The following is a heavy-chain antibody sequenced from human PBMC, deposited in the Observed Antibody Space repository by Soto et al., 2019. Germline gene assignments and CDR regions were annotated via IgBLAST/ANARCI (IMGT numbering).Heavy chain of an antibody. CDR3: ARDLPDYGDAFDI. CDR1: GHSISSGYY. J-gene: IGHJ3*02. CDR2: IYHSGST. Sequence: LSLTCAVPGHSISSGYYWGWIRQPPGKGLEWIGSIYHSGSTYYNPSLKSRVTISVDTSKNQFSLKLSSVTAPDTAVYYCARDLPDYGDAFDIWGQGTMVTVSS. V-gene: IGHV4-38-2*02. D-gene: IGHD4-17*01.